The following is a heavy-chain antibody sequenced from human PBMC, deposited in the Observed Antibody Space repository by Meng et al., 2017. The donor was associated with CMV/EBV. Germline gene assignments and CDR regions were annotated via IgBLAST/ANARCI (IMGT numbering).Heavy chain of an antibody. CDR1: GYTFTSYG. CDR2: ISAYNGNT. V-gene: IGHV1-18*01. D-gene: IGHD1-26*01. CDR3: ARDDLKYSGSYSTDY. Sequence: ASVKVSCKASGYTFTSYGISWVRQAPGQGLEWMGWISAYNGNTNYAQKLQGRVTMTTDTSTSTANMELRSLRSDDTAVYYCARDDLKYSGSYSTDYWGQGTLVTVSS. J-gene: IGHJ4*02.